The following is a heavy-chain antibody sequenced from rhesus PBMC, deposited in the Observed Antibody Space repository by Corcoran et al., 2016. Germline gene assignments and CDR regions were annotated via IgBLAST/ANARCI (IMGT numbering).Heavy chain of an antibody. Sequence: EVQLVQSGAEVKRPGESLKISCKTSGYSFTSNWISGVRQMPGKGLEWMGAIDHSDSDTRYNPSFQGQVTISADKSISTAYLQWSRLKASDTATYYCAKDRNWNYGLDSWGQGVVVTVSS. J-gene: IGHJ6*01. D-gene: IGHD1-26*01. CDR3: AKDRNWNYGLDS. V-gene: IGHV5-20*01. CDR1: GYSFTSNW. CDR2: IDHSDSDT.